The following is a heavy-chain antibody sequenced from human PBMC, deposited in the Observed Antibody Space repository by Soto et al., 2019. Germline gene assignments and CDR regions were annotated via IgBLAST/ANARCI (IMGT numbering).Heavy chain of an antibody. CDR1: GFSLSTSGMC. CDR2: IDWDDDK. D-gene: IGHD1-20*01. Sequence: SGPTLVNPTQTLTLTCTFSGFSLSTSGMCVSWIRQPPGKALEWLARIDWDDDKYYSTSLKTRLTISKDTSKNQVVLTMTNMDPVDTATYYCARIPRGNWNPDYWGQGTLVTVSS. J-gene: IGHJ4*02. CDR3: ARIPRGNWNPDY. V-gene: IGHV2-70*11.